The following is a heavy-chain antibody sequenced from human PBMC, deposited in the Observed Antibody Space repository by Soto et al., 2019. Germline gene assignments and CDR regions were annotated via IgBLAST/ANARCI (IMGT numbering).Heavy chain of an antibody. CDR2: IYYSGST. Sequence: QVQLQESGPGLVKPSETLSLTCTVSGGSVSSGSYYWSWIRQPPGKGLEWIGYIYYSGSTNYNPSLKSRVTISVDTSKNQFSLKLSSVTAADMAVYYCASLYSSSSYPWYFDLWGRGTLVTVSS. J-gene: IGHJ2*01. D-gene: IGHD6-6*01. V-gene: IGHV4-61*01. CDR3: ASLYSSSSYPWYFDL. CDR1: GGSVSSGSYY.